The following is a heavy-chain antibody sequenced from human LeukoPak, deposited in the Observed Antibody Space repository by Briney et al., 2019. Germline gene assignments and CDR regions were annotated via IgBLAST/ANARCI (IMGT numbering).Heavy chain of an antibody. CDR2: INHSGST. V-gene: IGHV4-34*01. CDR1: GGSFGGYY. D-gene: IGHD5-24*01. J-gene: IGHJ4*02. Sequence: PSETLSLTCAVYGGSFGGYYWSWIRQPPGKGLEWIGEINHSGSTNYNPSLKSRVTISVDTSKNQFSLKLSSVTAADTAVYYCARGGWLQYRGFDYWGQGTLVTVSS. CDR3: ARGGWLQYRGFDY.